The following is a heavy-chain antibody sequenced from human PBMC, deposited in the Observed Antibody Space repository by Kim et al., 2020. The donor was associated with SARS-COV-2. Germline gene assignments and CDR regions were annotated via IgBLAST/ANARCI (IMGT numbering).Heavy chain of an antibody. J-gene: IGHJ4*02. Sequence: ASVKVSCKASGYTFTRHYMHWVRQAPGQGLEWMGIVNPSCSSTSYAQKFQGRVTMTSDTSTTTVYMELTSLRPEDTAVYYCARDSVAGTYYFDYWGQGTLVTVSP. CDR2: VNPSCSST. V-gene: IGHV1-46*01. CDR3: ARDSVAGTYYFDY. CDR1: GYTFTRHY. D-gene: IGHD6-19*01.